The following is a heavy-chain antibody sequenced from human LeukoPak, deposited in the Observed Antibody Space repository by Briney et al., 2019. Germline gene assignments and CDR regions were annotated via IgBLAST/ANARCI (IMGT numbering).Heavy chain of an antibody. D-gene: IGHD3-22*01. CDR1: GYTFSSYG. CDR3: AKPTGPMIVVVIRGPFDY. J-gene: IGHJ4*02. Sequence: GGSLRLSCEASGYTFSSYGMHWVRQAPGKGLEWVALIWYDGSKTYYADSVKGRFTISRDNSKNTLYLQMNSLRAEDTAVYYCAKPTGPMIVVVIRGPFDYWGQGTLVTVSS. CDR2: IWYDGSKT. V-gene: IGHV3-33*06.